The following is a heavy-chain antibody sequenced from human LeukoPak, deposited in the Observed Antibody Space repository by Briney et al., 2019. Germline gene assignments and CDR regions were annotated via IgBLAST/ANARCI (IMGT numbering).Heavy chain of an antibody. CDR1: GGTFSSYA. J-gene: IGHJ4*02. CDR3: AKDRRGGAAAGTLDY. Sequence: SVKVSCKASGGTFSSYAITWVRQAPGQGLEWKGTIIPIFGTPNYAQKFQGRVTITADESTSTAYMELSSLTSEDTAVYYCAKDRRGGAAAGTLDYWGQGTLVSVSS. CDR2: IIPIFGTP. V-gene: IGHV1-69*13. D-gene: IGHD6-13*01.